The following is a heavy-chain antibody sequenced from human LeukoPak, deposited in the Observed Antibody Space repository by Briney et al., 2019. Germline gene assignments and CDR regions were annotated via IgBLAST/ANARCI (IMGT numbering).Heavy chain of an antibody. CDR3: ARVGGSSWYEGGDY. D-gene: IGHD6-13*01. CDR1: GYTFTSYG. Sequence: GASVKVSCKASGYTFTSYGISWVRQAPGQGLEWMGWISAYNGNTNYAQKLQGRVTMTTDTSKSTAYMELRSLRLDDTAAYYCARVGGSSWYEGGDYWGQGTLVTVSS. J-gene: IGHJ4*02. CDR2: ISAYNGNT. V-gene: IGHV1-18*01.